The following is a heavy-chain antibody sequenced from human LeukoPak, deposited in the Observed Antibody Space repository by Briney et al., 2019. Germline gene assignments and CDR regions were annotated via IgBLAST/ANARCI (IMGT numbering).Heavy chain of an antibody. J-gene: IGHJ6*03. V-gene: IGHV4-39*01. Sequence: SETLSLTCTVSGDSVTTTNFYWGWIRQAPGKRLVWIGSLYYGVNTYYKPSLKSRVTISVDTSLNQFSLILTSVTAADTGVYYCARLRVQQLASSYYMDVWGKGTTVTVSS. CDR2: LYYGVNT. CDR1: GDSVTTTNFY. CDR3: ARLRVQQLASSYYMDV. D-gene: IGHD6-13*01.